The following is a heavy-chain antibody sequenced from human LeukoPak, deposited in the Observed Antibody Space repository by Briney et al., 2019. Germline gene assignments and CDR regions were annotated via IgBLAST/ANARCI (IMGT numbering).Heavy chain of an antibody. Sequence: PSETLSLTCTVSGGSISSGGYYWSWIRQHPGKGLEWIGYIYYSGSTYYNPSLKSRVTISVDTSKNQFSLKLSSVTAADTAVYYCARGLSEDCSSTRCYRVWFDPWGQGTLVTVSS. V-gene: IGHV4-31*03. CDR3: ARGLSEDCSSTRCYRVWFDP. J-gene: IGHJ5*02. CDR1: GGSISSGGYY. D-gene: IGHD2-2*01. CDR2: IYYSGST.